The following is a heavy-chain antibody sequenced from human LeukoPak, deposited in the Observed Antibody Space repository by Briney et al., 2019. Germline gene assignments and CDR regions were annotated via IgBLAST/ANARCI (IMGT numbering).Heavy chain of an antibody. V-gene: IGHV3-23*01. CDR2: ISGSGGST. Sequence: GGSLRLSCAASGFTFSRYAMSWVRQAPGKGLEWVSAISGSGGSTYYADSVKGRFTISRDNSKNTVYLQMNSLRAEDTAVYYCAKDQYYDFWSGYPPGYWGQGTPVTVSS. D-gene: IGHD3-3*01. J-gene: IGHJ4*02. CDR3: AKDQYYDFWSGYPPGY. CDR1: GFTFSRYA.